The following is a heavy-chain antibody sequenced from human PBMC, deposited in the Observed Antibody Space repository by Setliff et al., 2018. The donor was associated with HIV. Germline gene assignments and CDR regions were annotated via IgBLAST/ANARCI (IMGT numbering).Heavy chain of an antibody. CDR2: IHTSGTT. J-gene: IGHJ4*02. CDR1: GDSSSNDY. CDR3: ARGSFIGDYYYFDY. Sequence: PSETLSLTCSVSGDSSSNDYWTWVRQPPGKGLEWIGNIHTSGTTKYNPSLNSRVTISVDTSKNQFSLKLSSVTAADTAVYYCARGSFIGDYYYFDYWGQGTLVTVSS. V-gene: IGHV4-4*08. D-gene: IGHD3-10*01.